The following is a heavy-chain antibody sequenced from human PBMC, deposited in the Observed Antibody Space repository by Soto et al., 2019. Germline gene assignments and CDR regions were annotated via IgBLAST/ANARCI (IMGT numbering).Heavy chain of an antibody. CDR1: GFTFNSYG. Sequence: QIQLVESGGGVVQPGRSLRLSCAASGFTFNSYGFNWVRQAPGKGLEWVAVIWYDGNTKYYADSVKGRFTISRDNLKNTLYLQMNSLTAEDTAVYYCARPLVAPVAGPYYYGMDVWRQGTTVTVSS. CDR3: ARPLVAPVAGPYYYGMDV. D-gene: IGHD6-19*01. J-gene: IGHJ6*02. CDR2: IWYDGNTK. V-gene: IGHV3-33*01.